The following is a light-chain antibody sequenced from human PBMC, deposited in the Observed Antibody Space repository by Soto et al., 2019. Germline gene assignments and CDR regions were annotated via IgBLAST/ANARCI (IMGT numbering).Light chain of an antibody. CDR2: DVT. V-gene: IGLV2-11*01. CDR3: CSFSGSPYV. J-gene: IGLJ1*01. Sequence: QSALTQPRSVSGSPGQSVTISCTGTSSDVGGYNYVSWYQQHPGKAPKLMIYDVTKRPSGVPDRFSGPKSGNTASLTISGLQAEDEADYYCCSFSGSPYVFGSGTKVTVL. CDR1: SSDVGGYNY.